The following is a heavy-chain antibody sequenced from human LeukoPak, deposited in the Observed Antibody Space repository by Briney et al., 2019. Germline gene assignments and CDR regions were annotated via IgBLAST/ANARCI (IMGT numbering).Heavy chain of an antibody. CDR3: AREIVGCSSTSCPPGFDY. Sequence: TTSETLSLTCTVSGYSISSGYYWGWIRQPPEKGLEWIGTIYHSGSTYYNPSLKSRVTISVDRSKNQFSLKLSSVTAADTAVYYCAREIVGCSSTSCPPGFDYWGQGTLVTVSS. J-gene: IGHJ4*02. D-gene: IGHD2-2*01. V-gene: IGHV4-38-2*02. CDR1: GYSISSGYY. CDR2: IYHSGST.